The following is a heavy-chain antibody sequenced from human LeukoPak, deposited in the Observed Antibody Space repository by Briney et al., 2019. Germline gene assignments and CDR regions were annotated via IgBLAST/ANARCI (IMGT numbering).Heavy chain of an antibody. Sequence: SETLSLTCAVYGGSFSGYYWSWIRQPPGKGLEWIGEINHSGSTNYNPSLKSRGTISVDKPKNQFYQKLSSGTAADTAVYYCARVKGHRALANTANWNWFDPWGQETLVTVSS. CDR2: INHSGST. J-gene: IGHJ5*02. V-gene: IGHV4-34*01. CDR3: ARVKGHRALANTANWNWFDP. CDR1: GGSFSGYY. D-gene: IGHD7-27*01.